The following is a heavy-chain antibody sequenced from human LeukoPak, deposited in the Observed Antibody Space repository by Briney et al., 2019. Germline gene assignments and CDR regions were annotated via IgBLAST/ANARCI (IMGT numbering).Heavy chain of an antibody. CDR1: GFTFDDYA. V-gene: IGHV3-9*01. D-gene: IGHD2-2*01. J-gene: IGHJ6*02. Sequence: SLRLSCAASGFTFDDYAMHCVRQAPGKGLEWVSGISWNSGSIGYADSVKGRFTISRDNAKNSLYLQMNSLRAEDTALYYCAKDLYCSSTSCPYYYYYYGMDVWGQGTTVTVSS. CDR2: ISWNSGSI. CDR3: AKDLYCSSTSCPYYYYYYGMDV.